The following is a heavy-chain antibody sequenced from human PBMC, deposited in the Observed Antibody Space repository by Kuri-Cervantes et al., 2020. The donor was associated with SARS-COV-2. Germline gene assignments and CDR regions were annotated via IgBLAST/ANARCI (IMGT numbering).Heavy chain of an antibody. D-gene: IGHD3-3*01. CDR3: ARASFAFWSGYYGY. Sequence: GESLKISCTASGFTSGDYAMSWVRQAPGKGLEWVANIKQDGSEEFYVDSVKGRFTVSRDNAKKSLFLQMNSLRVEDTAVYYCARASFAFWSGYYGYWGQGTLVTVSS. V-gene: IGHV3-7*01. J-gene: IGHJ4*02. CDR2: IKQDGSEE. CDR1: GFTSGDYA.